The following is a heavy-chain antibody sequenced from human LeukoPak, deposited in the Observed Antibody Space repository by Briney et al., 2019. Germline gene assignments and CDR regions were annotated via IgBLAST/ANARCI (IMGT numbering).Heavy chain of an antibody. CDR1: GYSFTSYW. CDR2: IYPGDSDT. J-gene: IGHJ4*02. Sequence: GESLKISCKVSGYSFTSYWIGWGRQMPGKGLEWMGIIYPGDSDTRYSPSFQGQVTISADKSISTAYLQWSSLKASDTAMYYCARQNKDSSGYYYFDYWGQGTLVTVSS. D-gene: IGHD3-22*01. CDR3: ARQNKDSSGYYYFDY. V-gene: IGHV5-51*01.